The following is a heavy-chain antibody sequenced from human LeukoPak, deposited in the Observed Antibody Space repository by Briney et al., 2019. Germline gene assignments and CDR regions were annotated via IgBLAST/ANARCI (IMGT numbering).Heavy chain of an antibody. CDR3: ARSHGSTPQFDS. V-gene: IGHV4-31*03. CDR2: IYYSGNT. Sequence: SETLSLTCTVSGASISSGHYYWSWIRHHPGRGLEWIGYIYYSGNTYYNPSLKSRVTISRDTSKSQFSLKLTSVTAADTAVYYCARSHGSTPQFDSGGQGTLVTVSS. J-gene: IGHJ4*02. CDR1: GASISSGHYY.